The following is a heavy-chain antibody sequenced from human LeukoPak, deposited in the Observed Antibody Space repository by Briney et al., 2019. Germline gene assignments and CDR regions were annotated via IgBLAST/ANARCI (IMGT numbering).Heavy chain of an antibody. V-gene: IGHV1-8*01. D-gene: IGHD2-2*01. J-gene: IGHJ5*02. Sequence: ASVKVSCKASGYTFTSYDINWVRQATGQGLEWMGCMNPNSGNTGYAQKFQGRVTMTRNTSISTAYMELSSLRSEDTAVYYCARDIGYCSSTSCPSPWAYNWFDPWGQGTLVTVSS. CDR2: MNPNSGNT. CDR1: GYTFTSYD. CDR3: ARDIGYCSSTSCPSPWAYNWFDP.